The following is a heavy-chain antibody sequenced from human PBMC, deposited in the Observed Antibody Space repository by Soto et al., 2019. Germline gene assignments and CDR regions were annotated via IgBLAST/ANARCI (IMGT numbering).Heavy chain of an antibody. Sequence: PSETLSLTCAVYDGYSNNYYWRWIRQPPGKGLEWIGEINHSGSTNYNASLKSRVTISEDTSKKQFSLELRFVTAADTAVYYCARGGLIRGVLYYWGQGTLVTVSS. CDR1: DGYSNNYY. V-gene: IGHV4-34*01. D-gene: IGHD3-10*01. CDR2: INHSGST. J-gene: IGHJ4*02. CDR3: ARGGLIRGVLYY.